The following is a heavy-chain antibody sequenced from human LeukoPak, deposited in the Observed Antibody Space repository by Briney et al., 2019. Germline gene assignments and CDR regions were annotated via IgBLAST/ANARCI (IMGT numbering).Heavy chain of an antibody. CDR1: GGTFSSYA. CDR3: ARDTYSSGWCSDY. V-gene: IGHV1-18*01. Sequence: ASVKVSCKASGGTFSSYAISWVRQAPGQGLEWMGWISTYNGNTNYAQNLQGRVIMTTDTSTSTAYMELRSLRSDDTAVYYCARDTYSSGWCSDYWGQGTLVTVSS. J-gene: IGHJ4*02. CDR2: ISTYNGNT. D-gene: IGHD6-19*01.